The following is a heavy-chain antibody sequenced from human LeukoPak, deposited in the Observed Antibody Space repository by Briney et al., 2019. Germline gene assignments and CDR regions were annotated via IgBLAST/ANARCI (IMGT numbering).Heavy chain of an antibody. J-gene: IGHJ4*02. CDR1: GYTFTSYA. D-gene: IGHD4-23*01. CDR3: ARDPYGGNREVDY. Sequence: ASVKVSCKASGYTFTSYAMNWVRQAPGQGLEWMGWINPNSGGTNYAQKFQGRVTMTRDTSISTAYMELSRLRSDDTAVYYCARDPYGGNREVDYWGQGTLVTVSS. V-gene: IGHV1-2*02. CDR2: INPNSGGT.